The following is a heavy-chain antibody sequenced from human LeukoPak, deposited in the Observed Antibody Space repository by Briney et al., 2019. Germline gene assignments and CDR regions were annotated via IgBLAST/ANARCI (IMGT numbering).Heavy chain of an antibody. V-gene: IGHV3-23*01. CDR3: AKGSSGYFVDL. Sequence: GGSLRLSCAASGFIFNNYGLIWVRQAPGKGLEWVSAISNDGGGTNYADFVKGRFTISRDNSKNTLSLQMNSLRAEDTALYYRAKGSSGYFVDLWGQGTLVTVSS. J-gene: IGHJ5*02. D-gene: IGHD3-22*01. CDR1: GFIFNNYG. CDR2: ISNDGGGT.